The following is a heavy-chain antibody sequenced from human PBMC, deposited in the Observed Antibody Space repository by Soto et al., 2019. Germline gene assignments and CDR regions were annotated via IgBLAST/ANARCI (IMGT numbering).Heavy chain of an antibody. D-gene: IGHD3-22*01. CDR1: GFTFSSYG. CDR2: ISYDGSNK. Sequence: PGGSLRLSCAASGFTFSSYGMHWVRQAPGKGLEWVAVISYDGSNKYYADSVKGRFTISRDNSKNTLYLQVNSLRAEDTAVYYCAKIEDSYYYYGMDVWGQGTTVTVSS. CDR3: AKIEDSYYYYGMDV. V-gene: IGHV3-30*18. J-gene: IGHJ6*02.